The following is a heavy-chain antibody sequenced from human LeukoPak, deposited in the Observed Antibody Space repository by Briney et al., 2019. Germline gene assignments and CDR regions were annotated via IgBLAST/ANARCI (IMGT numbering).Heavy chain of an antibody. CDR1: GGSISSGGYY. CDR2: IYHSGST. J-gene: IGHJ4*02. D-gene: IGHD3-22*01. Sequence: SQTLSLTCTVSGGSISSGGYYWSWIRQPPGKGLEWIGYIYHSGSTYYNPSLKRRVTISVDRSKNQFSLKLSSVTAADTAVYYCARDVDSSAFDYWGQGTLVTVSS. CDR3: ARDVDSSAFDY. V-gene: IGHV4-30-2*01.